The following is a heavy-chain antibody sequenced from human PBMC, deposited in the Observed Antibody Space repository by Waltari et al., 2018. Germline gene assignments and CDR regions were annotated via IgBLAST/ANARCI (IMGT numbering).Heavy chain of an antibody. J-gene: IGHJ6*02. CDR3: ARLLYYDSWSGFLGTQGMDV. V-gene: IGHV1-18*01. CDR1: GYTFTSYG. Sequence: QVQLVQSGAEVKKPGASVKVSCKASGYTFTSYGISWVRQAPGQGLEWMGWISAYNGNTNYAQKLQGRVTMTTDTSTSTAYRELRSLRSDDTAVYYCARLLYYDSWSGFLGTQGMDVWGQGTTVTVSS. CDR2: ISAYNGNT. D-gene: IGHD3-3*01.